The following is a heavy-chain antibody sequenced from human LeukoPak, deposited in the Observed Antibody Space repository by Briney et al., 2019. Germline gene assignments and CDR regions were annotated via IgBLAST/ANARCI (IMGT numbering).Heavy chain of an antibody. V-gene: IGHV4-30-4*01. CDR3: ARGILRRNNWFDP. J-gene: IGHJ5*02. D-gene: IGHD3-9*01. Sequence: SETLSLTCTVSGGLISSGDYYWSWILQPPGKGLEWVGYIYYSGSTYYNPSLKSRVTISVDTSKNQFSLKLSSVTAADTAVYYCARGILRRNNWFDPWGQGTLVTVSS. CDR1: GGLISSGDYY. CDR2: IYYSGST.